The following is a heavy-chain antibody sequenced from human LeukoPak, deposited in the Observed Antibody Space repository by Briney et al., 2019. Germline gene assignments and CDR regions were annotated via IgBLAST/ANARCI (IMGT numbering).Heavy chain of an antibody. CDR2: ISSTSSVI. CDR1: GFTFSSYS. J-gene: IGHJ4*02. Sequence: GGSLRLSCAASGFTFSSYSMNWVRQAPGKGLEWVSSISSTSSVIFYADSAKGRFTISRDNAKNSLYLQMNGLRAEDTAVYYRARVAWPYYFDSWGQGTLVTVSS. CDR3: ARVAWPYYFDS. V-gene: IGHV3-21*01.